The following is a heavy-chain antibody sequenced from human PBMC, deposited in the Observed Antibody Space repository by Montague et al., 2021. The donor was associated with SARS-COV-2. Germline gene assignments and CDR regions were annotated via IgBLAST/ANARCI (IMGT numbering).Heavy chain of an antibody. CDR2: IYYSGST. CDR3: ARLYDSSSYYYGMDV. Sequence: SETLSLTCSVSSGSISSVSSYWGWIRQSPGKGLEWIGSIYYSGSTYYDPSLKSRVTISVDTSKNQFSLKLSSVTAADTAVYYCARLYDSSSYYYGMDVWGQGTTVTVSS. V-gene: IGHV4-39*01. D-gene: IGHD5/OR15-5a*01. CDR1: SGSISSVSSY. J-gene: IGHJ6*02.